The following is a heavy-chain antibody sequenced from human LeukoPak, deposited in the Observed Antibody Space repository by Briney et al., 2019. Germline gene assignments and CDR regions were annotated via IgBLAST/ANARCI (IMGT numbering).Heavy chain of an antibody. CDR2: LNWDGVST. CDR3: VKDMGIINLAVLDS. Sequence: GGSLRLSCAASGFTFNDHTMYWVRQAPGKGLEWVSLLNWDGVSTYYADSVKGRFTISRDNSKNSLYLQMNNLRSEDTALYYCVKDMGIINLAVLDSWGQGTLVTVSS. D-gene: IGHD3-10*01. J-gene: IGHJ4*02. CDR1: GFTFNDHT. V-gene: IGHV3-43*01.